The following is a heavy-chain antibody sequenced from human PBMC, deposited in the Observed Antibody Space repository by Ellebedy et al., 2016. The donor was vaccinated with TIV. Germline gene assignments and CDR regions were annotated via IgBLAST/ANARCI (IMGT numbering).Heavy chain of an antibody. CDR2: MNPNSGNT. J-gene: IGHJ3*02. CDR1: GYTFTSYD. Sequence: AASVKVSCKASGYTFTSYDINWVRQATGQGLEWMGWMNPNSGNTGYAQKFQGRVTMTRDTSISTAYMELSRLRSDDTAVYYCARDRGITMIVTDAFDIWGQGTMVTVSS. CDR3: ARDRGITMIVTDAFDI. V-gene: IGHV1-8*02. D-gene: IGHD3-22*01.